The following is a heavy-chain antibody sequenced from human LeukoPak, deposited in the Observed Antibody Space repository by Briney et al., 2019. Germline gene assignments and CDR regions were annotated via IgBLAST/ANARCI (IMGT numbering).Heavy chain of an antibody. CDR3: TRVVNGGHFDY. V-gene: IGHV4-59*01. D-gene: IGHD2-8*01. CDR1: GASINDYY. J-gene: IGHJ4*02. Sequence: SETLSLTCSVSGASINDYYWTWIRQPPGKGLEWIGYVYHTGTSGYHPSLKSRAAMSLDTSKNQVSLKLRSVTAADTAVYFCTRVVNGGHFDYWGQGTLVTVSS. CDR2: VYHTGTS.